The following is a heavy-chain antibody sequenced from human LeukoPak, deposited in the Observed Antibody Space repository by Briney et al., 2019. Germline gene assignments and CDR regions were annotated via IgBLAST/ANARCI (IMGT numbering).Heavy chain of an antibody. CDR3: ARISIAVAGSDY. V-gene: IGHV3-7*01. CDR2: IKQDGSEK. J-gene: IGHJ4*02. CDR1: GFTFSNYW. Sequence: GGSLRLSCAASGFTFSNYWMSWVRQAPGKGLEWVANIKQDGSEKYYVDPVKGRFTISRDNAKNSLYLQMNSLRAEDTAVYYCARISIAVAGSDYWGQGTLVTVSS. D-gene: IGHD6-19*01.